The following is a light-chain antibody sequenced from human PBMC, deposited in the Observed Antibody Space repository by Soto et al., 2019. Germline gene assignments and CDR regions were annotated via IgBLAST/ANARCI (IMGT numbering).Light chain of an antibody. CDR3: GTWDSSLSAGGV. J-gene: IGLJ1*01. CDR1: SSNIGNNF. Sequence: QSVLTQPPSVSAAPGQKVTISCSGSSSNIGNNFVSWYQQLPGTAPKLLIYENNKRPSGIPYLFSGSKSGTSAPLGITGLQTGDEADYYCGTWDSSLSAGGVFGTGTKVTVL. CDR2: ENN. V-gene: IGLV1-51*02.